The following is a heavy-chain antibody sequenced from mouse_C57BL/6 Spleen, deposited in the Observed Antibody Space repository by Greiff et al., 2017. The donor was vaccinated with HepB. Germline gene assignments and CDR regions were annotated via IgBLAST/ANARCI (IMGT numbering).Heavy chain of an antibody. D-gene: IGHD2-3*01. CDR2: INYDGSST. J-gene: IGHJ2*01. Sequence: EVQLVESEGGLVQPGSSMKLSCTASGFTFSDYYMAWVRQVPEKGLEWVANINYDGSSTYYLDSLKSRFIISRDNAKNILYLQMSSLKSEDTATYYCAREKDGYYYDYWGQGTTLTVSS. CDR3: AREKDGYYYDY. CDR1: GFTFSDYY. V-gene: IGHV5-16*01.